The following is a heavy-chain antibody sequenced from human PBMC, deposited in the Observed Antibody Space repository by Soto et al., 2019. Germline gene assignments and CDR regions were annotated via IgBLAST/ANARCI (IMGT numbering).Heavy chain of an antibody. CDR1: GFTFSSYA. D-gene: IGHD3-10*01. CDR3: ACGGITMVRGVIGFDGMDV. Sequence: GGSLRLSCASCGFTFSSYAMTWVRQAPGKGLEWVSAISGSGGSTYYADSVKGRFTISRDNSKNTLYLQMNSLRAEDTAVYYCACGGITMVRGVIGFDGMDVWGQGTMVTVSS. V-gene: IGHV3-23*01. J-gene: IGHJ6*02. CDR2: ISGSGGST.